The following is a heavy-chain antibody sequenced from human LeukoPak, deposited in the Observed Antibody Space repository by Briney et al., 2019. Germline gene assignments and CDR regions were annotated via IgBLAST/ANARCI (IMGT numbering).Heavy chain of an antibody. CDR1: GFTFSSYG. Sequence: GGSLRLSCAASGFTFSSYGMHWVRQAPGKGLEWVAVISSDGNNKNYVDSVKGRFTFSRDNSKNTLYPQMNSLRAEDTAVYYCAKGNDIGGYYYPHFDYWGQGTLVTVSS. J-gene: IGHJ4*02. D-gene: IGHD3-22*01. CDR2: ISSDGNNK. CDR3: AKGNDIGGYYYPHFDY. V-gene: IGHV3-30*18.